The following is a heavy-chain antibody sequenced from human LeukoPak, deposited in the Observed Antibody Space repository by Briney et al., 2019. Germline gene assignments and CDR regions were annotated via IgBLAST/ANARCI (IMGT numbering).Heavy chain of an antibody. CDR1: GGTFSSYA. CDR3: ARDLINWNYPPAYYYYGMDV. V-gene: IGHV1-69*04. D-gene: IGHD1-7*01. J-gene: IGHJ6*02. CDR2: IIPILGIA. Sequence: SVKVSCKASGGTFSSYAISWVRQAPGQGLEWMGRIIPILGIANYAQKFQGRVTITADKSTSTAYMELSSLRSEDTAVYYCARDLINWNYPPAYYYYGMDVWGQGTTVTVSS.